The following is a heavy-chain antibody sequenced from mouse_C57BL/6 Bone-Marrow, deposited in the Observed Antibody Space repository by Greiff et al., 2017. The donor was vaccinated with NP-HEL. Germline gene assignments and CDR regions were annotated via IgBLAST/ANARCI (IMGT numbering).Heavy chain of an antibody. D-gene: IGHD2-3*01. Sequence: QVQLQQSGAELVKPGASVKMSCKASGYTFTSYWITWVKQRPGQGLEWIGAIYPGSGSTTYNEKFKSKATLTVDTSSSTAYMQRSSLTSEDSAVYYCARSFYDGYVLYFDVWGTGTTVTVSS. CDR3: ARSFYDGYVLYFDV. CDR2: IYPGSGST. V-gene: IGHV1-55*01. CDR1: GYTFTSYW. J-gene: IGHJ1*03.